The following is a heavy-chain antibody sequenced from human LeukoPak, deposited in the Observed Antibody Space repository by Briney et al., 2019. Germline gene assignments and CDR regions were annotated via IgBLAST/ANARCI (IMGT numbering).Heavy chain of an antibody. J-gene: IGHJ2*01. CDR2: IYYSGST. CDR1: GGSISSGDHY. D-gene: IGHD3-22*01. V-gene: IGHV4-30-4*01. Sequence: PSETLSLTCTVSGGSISSGDHYWSWIRQPPGKGLEWIGYIYYSGSTYYNPSLKSRVTISVDTSKNQFSLKLSSVTAADTAVYYCAREAGSYYDSSGYYYWYFDLWGRGTLVTVSS. CDR3: AREAGSYYDSSGYYYWYFDL.